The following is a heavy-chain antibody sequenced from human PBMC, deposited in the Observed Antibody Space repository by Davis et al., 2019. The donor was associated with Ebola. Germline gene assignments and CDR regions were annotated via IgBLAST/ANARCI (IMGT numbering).Heavy chain of an antibody. CDR1: GYSFTSYW. V-gene: IGHV5-51*01. J-gene: IGHJ4*02. CDR2: IYPGDSDT. CDR3: ARHGRSPGTGTAFDY. Sequence: GGSLRLSCKGSGYSFTSYWIGWVRQMPGKGLEWMGIIYPGDSDTRYSPSFQGQVTISADKSISTAYLQWSSLKASDTAMYYCARHGRSPGTGTAFDYWGQGTLVTVSS. D-gene: IGHD1-1*01.